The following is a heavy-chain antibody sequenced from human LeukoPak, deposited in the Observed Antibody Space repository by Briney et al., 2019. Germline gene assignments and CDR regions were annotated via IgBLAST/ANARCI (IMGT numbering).Heavy chain of an antibody. D-gene: IGHD6-13*01. CDR3: ARGAGGSSWFFSENTYFHP. V-gene: IGHV1-2*02. CDR1: GYTFLGYY. J-gene: IGHJ1*01. CDR2: TNPKSGDT. Sequence: ASVKVSCKSSGYTFLGYYIHWVRQAPGQGLEWIGCTNPKSGDTRYSQTFQGRLTLTTNMYSNTAYMEFHSLRPDDTAVYCCARGAGGSSWFFSENTYFHPWGQGSLVVASS.